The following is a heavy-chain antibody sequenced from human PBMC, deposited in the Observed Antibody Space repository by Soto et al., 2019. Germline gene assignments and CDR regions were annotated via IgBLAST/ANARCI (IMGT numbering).Heavy chain of an antibody. CDR1: GGTFSSYT. CDR2: IIPILGIA. CDR3: ATHMAYCGGDCYREGVAVDY. Sequence: QVQLVQSGAEVKKPGSSVKVSCKASGGTFSSYTISWVRQAPGQGLEWMGRIIPILGIANDAQKFQGRVTITADKSTSTAYMELSSLRSEDTAVYYCATHMAYCGGDCYREGVAVDYWGQGTLVTVSS. J-gene: IGHJ4*02. V-gene: IGHV1-69*02. D-gene: IGHD2-21*01.